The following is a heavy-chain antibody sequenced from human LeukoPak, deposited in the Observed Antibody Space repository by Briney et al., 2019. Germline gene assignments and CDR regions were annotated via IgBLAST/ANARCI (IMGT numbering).Heavy chain of an antibody. V-gene: IGHV4-59*01. CDR3: AREDRYSYGFL. CDR1: GGSISSYY. J-gene: IGHJ4*02. Sequence: PSETLSLTRTVSGGSISSYYWSWIRQPPGKGLEWIGYIYYSGSTNYNPSLKSRVTISVDTSKNQFSLKLSSVTAADTAVYYCAREDRYSYGFLWGQGTLVTVSS. CDR2: IYYSGST. D-gene: IGHD5-18*01.